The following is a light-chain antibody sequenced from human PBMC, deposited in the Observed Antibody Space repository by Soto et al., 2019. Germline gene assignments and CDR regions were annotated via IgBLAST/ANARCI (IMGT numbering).Light chain of an antibody. CDR1: QGISSY. Sequence: AIRMTQSPSSLSASTGDRVTITCRASQGISSYLAWYQQKPGKAPKLLIYAASSLQRGVPSRFSGSGSGTDFTLTIGGLQPEDFATYYCQQSYSPPPITFGQGTRLEIK. V-gene: IGKV1-8*01. CDR2: AAS. CDR3: QQSYSPPPIT. J-gene: IGKJ5*01.